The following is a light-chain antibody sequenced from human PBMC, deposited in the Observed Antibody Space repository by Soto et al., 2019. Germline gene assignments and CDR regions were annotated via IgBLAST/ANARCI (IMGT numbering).Light chain of an antibody. CDR2: GAS. V-gene: IGKV3-15*01. J-gene: IGKJ1*01. CDR3: QQYNSLWT. CDR1: QSVSSN. Sequence: EILMTQSPATLSVSPGERATLSCRASQSVSSNLAWYQQKPGQAPRLLIYGASTTATGTPSRFGGSGSGTEFTLTISSLQPDDFATYYYQQYNSLWTFGRGTQVDIK.